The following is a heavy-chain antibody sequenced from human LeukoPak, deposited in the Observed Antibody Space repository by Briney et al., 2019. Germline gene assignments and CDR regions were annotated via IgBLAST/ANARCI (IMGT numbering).Heavy chain of an antibody. CDR2: ISASGGNA. V-gene: IGHV3-23*01. CDR3: AKAMRPGIWYKFDD. Sequence: PVGSLRLSCAASGFAFSSFGMSWVRQAPGKGPEWVSVISASGGNAYYADSVKGRFSISRDNSKNTLYLKMSSLRVEDTAVYFCAKAMRPGIWYKFDDWGQGTLVTVSS. CDR1: GFAFSSFG. J-gene: IGHJ4*02. D-gene: IGHD6-13*01.